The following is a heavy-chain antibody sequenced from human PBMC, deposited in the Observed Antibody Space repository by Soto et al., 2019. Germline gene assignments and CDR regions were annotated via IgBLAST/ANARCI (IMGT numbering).Heavy chain of an antibody. CDR2: ILYSGTT. V-gene: IGHV4-30-4*01. CDR1: GGSISSGDYY. D-gene: IGHD2-8*01. Sequence: QVQLQESGPGLVKPSQTLSLTCTVSGGSISSGDYYWSWIRQPPGKGLEWIGYILYSGTTNYNPSLESRLTISVDTSKNQFSLTLTSVTAADTAVYSCARNGALDYWGRGTLVTVSS. J-gene: IGHJ4*02. CDR3: ARNGALDY.